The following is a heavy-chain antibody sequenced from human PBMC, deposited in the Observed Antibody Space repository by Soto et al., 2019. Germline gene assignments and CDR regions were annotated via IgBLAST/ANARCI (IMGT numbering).Heavy chain of an antibody. CDR1: GYTFTSYD. CDR2: MNPNSGNT. CDR3: ARGVYCSSTSCYTDLSYYYYYGMDV. V-gene: IGHV1-8*01. D-gene: IGHD2-2*02. Sequence: ASVKVSCKASGYTFTSYDINWVRQATGQGLEWMGWMNPNSGNTGYAQKFQGRVTMTRNTSISTAYMELSSLRSEDTAVYYCARGVYCSSTSCYTDLSYYYYYGMDVWGQGTTVTVS. J-gene: IGHJ6*02.